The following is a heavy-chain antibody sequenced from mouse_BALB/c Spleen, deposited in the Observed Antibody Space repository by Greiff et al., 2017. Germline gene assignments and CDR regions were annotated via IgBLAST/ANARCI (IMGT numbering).Heavy chain of an antibody. J-gene: IGHJ4*01. CDR3: ARLLRLDAMDY. CDR1: GFTFSSYT. D-gene: IGHD1-2*01. Sequence: EVKVVESGGGLVQPGGSLKLSCAASGFTFSSYTMSWVRQTPEKRLEWVAYISNGGGSTYYPDTVKGRFTISRDNAKNTLYLQMSSLKSEDTAMNYCARLLRLDAMDYWGQGTSVTVSS. V-gene: IGHV5-12-2*01. CDR2: ISNGGGST.